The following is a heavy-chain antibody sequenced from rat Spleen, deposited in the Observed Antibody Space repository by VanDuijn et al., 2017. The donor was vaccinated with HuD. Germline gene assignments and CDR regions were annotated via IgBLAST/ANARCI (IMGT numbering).Heavy chain of an antibody. CDR3: TTWFAY. CDR1: GFTFSDYH. J-gene: IGHJ3*01. V-gene: IGHV5-20*01. CDR2: ISPDGGST. Sequence: EVQLVESGGGLVQPGRPLKLSCAASGFTFSDYHLAWVRQATTKGLEWVASISPDGGSTYYRDSVKGRFTISRDIAKSSLYLQMDSLRSEDTATYYCTTWFAYWGQGTLVTVSS.